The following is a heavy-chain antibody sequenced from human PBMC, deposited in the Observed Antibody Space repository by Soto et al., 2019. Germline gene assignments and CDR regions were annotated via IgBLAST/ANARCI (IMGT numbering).Heavy chain of an antibody. Sequence: GVSVKVSCKASGGTFSSYTISWVRQDPGQGLEWMGRIIPILGIANYAQKFQGRVTITADKSTSTAYMELSSLRSEDTAVYYCASVVVAASYYMDVWGKGTTVTVSS. V-gene: IGHV1-69*02. J-gene: IGHJ6*03. CDR3: ASVVVAASYYMDV. CDR2: IIPILGIA. D-gene: IGHD2-15*01. CDR1: GGTFSSYT.